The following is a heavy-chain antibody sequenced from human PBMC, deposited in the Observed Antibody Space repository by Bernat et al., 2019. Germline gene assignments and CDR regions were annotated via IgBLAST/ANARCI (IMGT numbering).Heavy chain of an antibody. V-gene: IGHV3-30*18. D-gene: IGHD6-6*01. Sequence: QVQLVESGGGVVQPGRSLRLSCAASGFTFSSYGMHWVRQAPGKGLEWVAVISYDGSDKYYADSVKGRFTISRDNSKNTLYVQMNSLRAEDTVVYYCAKDFYSSSSSSFDYWGQGTLVTVSS. CDR3: AKDFYSSSSSSFDY. CDR1: GFTFSSYG. CDR2: ISYDGSDK. J-gene: IGHJ4*02.